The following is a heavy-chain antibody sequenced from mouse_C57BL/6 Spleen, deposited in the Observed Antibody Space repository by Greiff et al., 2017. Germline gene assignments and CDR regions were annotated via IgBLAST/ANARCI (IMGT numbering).Heavy chain of an antibody. V-gene: IGHV1-59*01. Sequence: QVQLQQPGAELVRPGTSVKMSCKASGYTFTSYWMHWVKQRPGQGLEWIGVIDPSDSYTNYNQKFKGKATLTVDTSSSTSYMPLSSLTSEDSAVYYCARRGNDYVGEYFDYWGQGTTLTVSS. CDR3: ARRGNDYVGEYFDY. CDR2: IDPSDSYT. CDR1: GYTFTSYW. D-gene: IGHD2-4*01. J-gene: IGHJ2*01.